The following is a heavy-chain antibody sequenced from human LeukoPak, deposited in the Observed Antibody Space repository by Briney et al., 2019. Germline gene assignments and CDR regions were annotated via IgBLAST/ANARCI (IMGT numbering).Heavy chain of an antibody. V-gene: IGHV4-59*08. CDR1: GSSISSYY. CDR2: IYYSGST. D-gene: IGHD4-17*01. CDR3: ARQGLFDYGDTG. Sequence: SETLSLTCTVSGSSISSYYWSWIRQPPGKGLEWIGYIYYSGSTNYNPSLKSRVTISVDTSKNQFSLKLSSVTAADTAVYYCARQGLFDYGDTGWGQGTLVTVSS. J-gene: IGHJ4*02.